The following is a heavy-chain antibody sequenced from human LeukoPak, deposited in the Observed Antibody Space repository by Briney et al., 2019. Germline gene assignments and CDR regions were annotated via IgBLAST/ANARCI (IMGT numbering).Heavy chain of an antibody. Sequence: PGGSLRLSCAASGLRFSDYYVSWIRQAPGKGPEWVSSITSSSSYIYYADSVKGRFTISRDNAKNSLYLQMDSLRVEDTAVYYCARDPYSGSYGPYYYYYMDVWGKGTTVTISS. D-gene: IGHD1-26*01. CDR3: ARDPYSGSYGPYYYYYMDV. J-gene: IGHJ6*03. CDR1: GLRFSDYY. V-gene: IGHV3-11*06. CDR2: ITSSSSYI.